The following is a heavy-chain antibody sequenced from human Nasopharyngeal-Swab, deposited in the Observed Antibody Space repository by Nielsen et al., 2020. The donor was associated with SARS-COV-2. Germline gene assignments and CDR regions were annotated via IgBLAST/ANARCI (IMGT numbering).Heavy chain of an antibody. V-gene: IGHV3-49*02. CDR3: VRGQKAFDV. J-gene: IGHJ3*01. Sequence: GESLKISCKPSGFPLAFYAVTWVRQAPGRGLEWLGFIATNTYGGTAKYAASVRGRFTISRDDSRNFAYLQMDGLTFDDTALYHCVRGQKAFDVWGQGAMVTVSS. CDR1: GFPLAFYA. CDR2: IATNTYGGTA.